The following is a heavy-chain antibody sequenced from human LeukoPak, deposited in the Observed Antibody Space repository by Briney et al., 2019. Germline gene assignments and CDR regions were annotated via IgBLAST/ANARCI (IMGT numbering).Heavy chain of an antibody. CDR3: ARSGEGQLSG. D-gene: IGHD3-16*01. Sequence: GGSLRLSCAASGFTFSSYAMHWVRQAPGKGLEWVAVISYDGSNKYYAGSVKGRFTISRDNSKNTLYLQMNSLRAEDTAVYYCARSGEGQLSGWGQGTLVTVSS. J-gene: IGHJ4*02. CDR1: GFTFSSYA. CDR2: ISYDGSNK. V-gene: IGHV3-30*07.